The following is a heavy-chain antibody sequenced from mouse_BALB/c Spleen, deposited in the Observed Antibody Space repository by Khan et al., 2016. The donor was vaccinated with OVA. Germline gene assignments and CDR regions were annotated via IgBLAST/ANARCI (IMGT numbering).Heavy chain of an antibody. D-gene: IGHD2-4*01. Sequence: EVQLQESGPGLVKPSQSLSLTCTVTGYSITSEYTWNWIRQFPGNKLEWMGFISYSGNTRYNPSLKSRISITRDTSKNQFFLQLNSVTSEDTATYYWARKDYYDYDTMHYWGQGTLVTVSA. CDR3: ARKDYYDYDTMHY. J-gene: IGHJ3*01. CDR2: ISYSGNT. CDR1: GYSITSEYT. V-gene: IGHV3-2*02.